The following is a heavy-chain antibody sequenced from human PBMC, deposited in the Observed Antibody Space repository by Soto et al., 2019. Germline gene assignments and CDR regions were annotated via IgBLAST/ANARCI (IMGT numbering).Heavy chain of an antibody. CDR1: GGSFSGYY. CDR2: INHSGST. J-gene: IGHJ6*02. V-gene: IGHV4-34*01. Sequence: PSETLSLTCAVYGGSFSGYYWSWIRQPPGKGLEWIGEINHSGSTNYNPSLKSRVTISVDTSKNQFSLKLSSVTAADTAVYYCARGWDYDFWKDYYYYYGMDVWGQGTTVTVSS. D-gene: IGHD3-3*01. CDR3: ARGWDYDFWKDYYYYYGMDV.